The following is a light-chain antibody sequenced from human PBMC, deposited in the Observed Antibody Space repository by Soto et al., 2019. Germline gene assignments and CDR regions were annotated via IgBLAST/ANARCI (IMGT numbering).Light chain of an antibody. V-gene: IGKV3-20*01. Sequence: EIVLTQSPGTLSLSPGEGATLSCRASQSVRYNYLAWYQQKPGQAPRLLIYGVSSMATGIPDRFSGSGSGTDFTLTISRLDPEDFAVYYCQQYGTSPRTFGQGTKVDIK. CDR3: QQYGTSPRT. J-gene: IGKJ1*01. CDR1: QSVRYNY. CDR2: GVS.